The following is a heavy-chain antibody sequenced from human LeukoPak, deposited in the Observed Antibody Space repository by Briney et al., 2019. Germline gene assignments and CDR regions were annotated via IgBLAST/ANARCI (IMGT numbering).Heavy chain of an antibody. CDR2: ITFSSSII. CDR1: GFTFSSCS. Sequence: GGSLRLSCAASGFTFSSCSMNWVRQAPGKGLEWVSYITFSSSIIYYADSVKGRFTISRDNAKNSLYLQMNSLRAEDTAVYYCARDRLHYGEYEKTFDYWGQGTLASVSS. J-gene: IGHJ4*02. V-gene: IGHV3-48*01. D-gene: IGHD4-17*01. CDR3: ARDRLHYGEYEKTFDY.